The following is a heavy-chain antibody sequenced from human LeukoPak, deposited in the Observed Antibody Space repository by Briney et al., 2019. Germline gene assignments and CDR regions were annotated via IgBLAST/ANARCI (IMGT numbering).Heavy chain of an antibody. CDR2: IYYSGTT. CDR3: ARRGSVVAVSIGAFGI. V-gene: IGHV4-39*01. J-gene: IGHJ3*02. Sequence: SETLSLTCTVSGGSITSSTYYWGWIRQPPGKGLEWIGSIYYSGTTYYNPSLKSRVTISVDTPKNQFSLKLTSVTAADTAVYYCARRGSVVAVSIGAFGIWGQGTMVTVST. D-gene: IGHD2-15*01. CDR1: GGSITSSTYY.